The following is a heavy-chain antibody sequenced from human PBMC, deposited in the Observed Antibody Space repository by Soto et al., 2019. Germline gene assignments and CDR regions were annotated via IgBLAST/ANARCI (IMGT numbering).Heavy chain of an antibody. V-gene: IGHV1-2*04. CDR2: INPNSGGT. J-gene: IGHJ4*02. CDR3: ARDLYSGYDSIADY. D-gene: IGHD5-12*01. Sequence: ASVKVSCKASGYTFTGYYMHWVRQAPGQGLEWMGWINPNSGGTNYAQKFQGWVTMTRDTSISTAYMELSRLRSDDTAVYYCARDLYSGYDSIADYWGQGTLVTVSS. CDR1: GYTFTGYY.